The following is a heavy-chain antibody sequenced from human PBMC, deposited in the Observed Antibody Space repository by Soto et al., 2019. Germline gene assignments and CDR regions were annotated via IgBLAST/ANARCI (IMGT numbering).Heavy chain of an antibody. CDR2: INHSGST. Sequence: QVQLQQWGAGLLKPSETLSLTCAVYGGSFSGYYWSWIRQPPGKGLGWIGEINHSGSTNYNPSLKSRVTISVDTSKNQFSLKLSSVTAADTAVYYCARGRGGSYLSAFDIWGQGTMVTVSS. J-gene: IGHJ3*02. CDR3: ARGRGGSYLSAFDI. CDR1: GGSFSGYY. V-gene: IGHV4-34*01. D-gene: IGHD1-26*01.